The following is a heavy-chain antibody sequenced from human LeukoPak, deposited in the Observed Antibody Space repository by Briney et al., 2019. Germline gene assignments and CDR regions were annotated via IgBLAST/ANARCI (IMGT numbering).Heavy chain of an antibody. D-gene: IGHD2-2*02. Sequence: GGSLRLSCAASGFTFSNYGMSWVRQAPGKGLEWVSTISGSGSATYNAGSVKGRFTTSRDNSNNTLYLQMNSLRAEDTAVYYCAKTEAPAAIRAGSDYWGQGTLVTVSS. CDR1: GFTFSNYG. CDR2: ISGSGSAT. V-gene: IGHV3-23*01. J-gene: IGHJ4*02. CDR3: AKTEAPAAIRAGSDY.